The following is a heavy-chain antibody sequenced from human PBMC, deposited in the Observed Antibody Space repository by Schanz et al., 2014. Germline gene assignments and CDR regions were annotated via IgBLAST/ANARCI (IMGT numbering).Heavy chain of an antibody. V-gene: IGHV3-30*18. CDR2: IYYNGTNK. D-gene: IGHD5-12*01. Sequence: QVQLVESGGGVVQPGRSLRLSCAASGFNFSNYDIHWVRQAPGKGLEWVALIYYNGTNKYYADSVKGRFTISRDNSQNTLYLQMNALRTEDTAVYYCAKKLNRRGGQTNFYYYYGMDVWGQGTTVTVSS. J-gene: IGHJ6*02. CDR1: GFNFSNYD. CDR3: AKKLNRRGGQTNFYYYYGMDV.